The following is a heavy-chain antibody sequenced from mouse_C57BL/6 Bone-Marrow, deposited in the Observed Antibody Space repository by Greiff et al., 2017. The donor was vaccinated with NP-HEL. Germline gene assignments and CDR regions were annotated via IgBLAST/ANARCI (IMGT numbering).Heavy chain of an antibody. D-gene: IGHD1-1*01. CDR2: IDPSDSYT. V-gene: IGHV1-69*01. CDR1: GYTFTSYW. Sequence: VQLKQPGAELVMPGASVKLSCKASGYTFTSYWMHWVKQRPGQGLEWIGEIDPSDSYTNYNQKFKGKSTLTVDKSSSTAYMQLSSLTSEDSAVYYCARSAVVAPMDYWGQGTSVTVSS. CDR3: ARSAVVAPMDY. J-gene: IGHJ4*01.